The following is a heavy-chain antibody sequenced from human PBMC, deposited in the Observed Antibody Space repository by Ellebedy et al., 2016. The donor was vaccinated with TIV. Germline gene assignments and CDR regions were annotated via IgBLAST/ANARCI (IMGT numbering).Heavy chain of an antibody. D-gene: IGHD2-2*02. V-gene: IGHV3-21*01. Sequence: GESLKISCAASGFTFSSYSMNWVRQAPGKGLEWVSSISSSSSYTYYADSVKGRFTISRDNAKNSLYLQMNSLRAEDTAVYYCARDYVVVVVPAAINYYYGMDVWGQGTTVTVSS. CDR2: ISSSSSYT. CDR3: ARDYVVVVVPAAINYYYGMDV. J-gene: IGHJ6*02. CDR1: GFTFSSYS.